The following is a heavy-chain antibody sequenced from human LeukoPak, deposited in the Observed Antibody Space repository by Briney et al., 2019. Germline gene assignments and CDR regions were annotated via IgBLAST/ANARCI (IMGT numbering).Heavy chain of an antibody. CDR1: GSTFSNYA. CDR3: AKDGLTVTGTFF. D-gene: IGHD6-19*01. V-gene: IGHV3-23*01. J-gene: IGHJ4*02. CDR2: ISGSGGTT. Sequence: GGSLRLSCAASGSTFSNYAMSWVRQAPGKGLEWVSAISGSGGTTYYADSEKGRFTISRDNSRSTLYLQMNNLRAEDTAIYYCAKDGLTVTGTFFWGQGTLVTVSS.